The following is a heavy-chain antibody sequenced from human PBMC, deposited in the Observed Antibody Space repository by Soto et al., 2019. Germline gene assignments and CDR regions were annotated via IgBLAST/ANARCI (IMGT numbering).Heavy chain of an antibody. J-gene: IGHJ4*02. CDR2: ISGSGGST. CDR1: GFTFSSYA. V-gene: IGHV3-23*01. Sequence: GGSLRLSCAASGFTFSSYAMSWVRQAPGKGLEWVSAISGSGGSTYYADSVKGRFTISRDNSKNTLYLQMNSLRAEDTAVYYSATRSSGWYFDYWGQGTLVTVSS. D-gene: IGHD6-19*01. CDR3: ATRSSGWYFDY.